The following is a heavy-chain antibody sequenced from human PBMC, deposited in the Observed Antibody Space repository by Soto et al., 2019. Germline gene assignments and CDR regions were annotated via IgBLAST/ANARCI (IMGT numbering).Heavy chain of an antibody. D-gene: IGHD1-26*01. CDR2: ISSSSSYI. J-gene: IGHJ4*02. Sequence: GGSLRLSCAASGFTFSSYSMNWVRQAPGKGLEWVSSISSSSSYIYYADSVKGRSTISRDNAKNSLYLQMNSLRDEDTAVYYCARDGINSGSPPPPDYWGQGTLVTVSS. CDR1: GFTFSSYS. CDR3: ARDGINSGSPPPPDY. V-gene: IGHV3-21*01.